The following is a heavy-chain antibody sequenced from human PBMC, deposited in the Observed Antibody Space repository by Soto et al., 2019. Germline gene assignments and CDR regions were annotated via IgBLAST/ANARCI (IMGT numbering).Heavy chain of an antibody. CDR2: IYFNGNT. V-gene: IGHV4-59*01. CDR3: ASVTFGGIVLAH. Sequence: XGTLGLTCTVSAASFSKYYWTWIRQPPGKGLEWIGYIYFNGNTKYNPSLEGRLTISIDTSKKEFSLKLTSVTAADAAVYYCASVTFGGIVLAHWGQGTLVTVSS. D-gene: IGHD3-16*01. CDR1: AASFSKYY. J-gene: IGHJ4*02.